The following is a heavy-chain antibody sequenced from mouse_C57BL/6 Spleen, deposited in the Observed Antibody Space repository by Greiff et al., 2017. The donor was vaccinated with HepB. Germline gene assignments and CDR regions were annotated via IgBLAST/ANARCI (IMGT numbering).Heavy chain of an antibody. D-gene: IGHD1-1*01. J-gene: IGHJ2*01. CDR2: INPYNGDT. V-gene: IGHV1-20*01. CDR1: GYSFTGYF. Sequence: RVEPGDSVKISCKASGYSFTGYFMNWVMQSHGKSLEWIGRINPYNGDTFYNQKFKGKATLTVDKSSSTAHMELRSLTSEDSAVYYCARSLLLLYYFDYWGQGTTLTVSS. CDR3: ARSLLLLYYFDY.